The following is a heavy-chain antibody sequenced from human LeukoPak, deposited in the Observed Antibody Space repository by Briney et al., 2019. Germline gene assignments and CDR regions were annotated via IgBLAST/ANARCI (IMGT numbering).Heavy chain of an antibody. CDR1: GYFISSGYY. Sequence: SETLSLTCTVSGYFISSGYYWGWIRQPPVKGLEWIGSIYHSGSTYYNPSLKSRVTISVDTSKNQFSLKLSSVTAADTAVYYCARVITIFGVVTVDPYYFDYWGQGTLVTVSS. D-gene: IGHD3-3*01. CDR3: ARVITIFGVVTVDPYYFDY. CDR2: IYHSGST. V-gene: IGHV4-38-2*02. J-gene: IGHJ4*02.